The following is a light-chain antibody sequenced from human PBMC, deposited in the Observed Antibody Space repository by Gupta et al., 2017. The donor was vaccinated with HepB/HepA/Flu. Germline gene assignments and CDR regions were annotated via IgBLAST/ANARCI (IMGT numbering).Light chain of an antibody. Sequence: QSVLTQPPSASGTPGQRVTISCSGSSSNIGSNTVNWYQQLPGTAPKLLIYSNNHRTSGVPDRFSGSKSGTSASLAISGLQSEDEADYYCAAWDDSLNVPYVFGTGTKVTVL. J-gene: IGLJ1*01. V-gene: IGLV1-44*01. CDR3: AAWDDSLNVPYV. CDR1: SSNIGSNT. CDR2: SNN.